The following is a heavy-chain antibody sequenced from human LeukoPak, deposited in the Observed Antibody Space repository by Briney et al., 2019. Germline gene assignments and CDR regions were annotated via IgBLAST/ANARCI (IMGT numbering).Heavy chain of an antibody. Sequence: SVKVSCKASGGTFSSYAISWVRQAPGQGLEWMGRIIPILGIANYAQKFQGRVTITADKSTSTAYMELSSLRSEDTAVYYCARVVVAAAAPLDYWGQGTLVTVSS. CDR1: GGTFSSYA. V-gene: IGHV1-69*04. CDR2: IIPILGIA. J-gene: IGHJ4*02. D-gene: IGHD6-13*01. CDR3: ARVVVAAAAPLDY.